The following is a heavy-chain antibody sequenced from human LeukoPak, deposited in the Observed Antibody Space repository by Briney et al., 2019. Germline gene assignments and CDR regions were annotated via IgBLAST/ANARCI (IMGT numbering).Heavy chain of an antibody. CDR1: GFTFSDYY. J-gene: IGHJ4*02. Sequence: PGGSLRLSCAASGFTFSDYYMSWIRQAPGKGLEWVSYISSSGSTIYYADSVKGRFTISRDNSKNTLYLQMNSLRAEDTAVYYCARASHRIVGATGSYGFDYWGQGSLVNVSS. D-gene: IGHD1-26*01. V-gene: IGHV3-11*01. CDR2: ISSSGSTI. CDR3: ARASHRIVGATGSYGFDY.